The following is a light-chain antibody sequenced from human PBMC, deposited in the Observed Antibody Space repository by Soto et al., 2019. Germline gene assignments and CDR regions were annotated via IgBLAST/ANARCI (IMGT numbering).Light chain of an antibody. J-gene: IGLJ1*01. CDR3: CSYAGSPYV. V-gene: IGLV2-23*02. Sequence: QSALTQPASVSGSPGQSITISCTGTRSDVGSYNLVSWYQQHPGKAPKLMIYEVNERPSGVSNRFSGSKSGNTASLTISGLQAEDEADYYCCSYAGSPYVFGTGTKVTVL. CDR2: EVN. CDR1: RSDVGSYNL.